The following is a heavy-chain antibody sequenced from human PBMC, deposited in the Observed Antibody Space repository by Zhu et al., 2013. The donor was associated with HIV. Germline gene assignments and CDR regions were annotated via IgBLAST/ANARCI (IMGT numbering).Heavy chain of an antibody. Sequence: QVQLQESGPGLVKPSETLSLTCAVSGYSIGNAYYWGWIRQPPGKGLEWIGSVSHSRNSYNSSLKSRVTISMDMSKNHISLHLTSGTAADTAVYYCARHFGAVVLGGICHHYFFDLLGPGNLVTVSS. CDR2: VSHSRN. D-gene: IGHD2-8*02. CDR3: ARHFGAVVLGGICHHYFFDL. CDR1: GYSIGNAYY. J-gene: IGHJ4*02. V-gene: IGHV4-38-2*01.